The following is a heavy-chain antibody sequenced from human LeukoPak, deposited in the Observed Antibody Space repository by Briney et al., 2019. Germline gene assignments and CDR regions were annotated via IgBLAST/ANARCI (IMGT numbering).Heavy chain of an antibody. D-gene: IGHD4-17*01. V-gene: IGHV3-74*01. CDR2: IKSDGSST. Sequence: GGSLRLSCAASGFTFRSYWMHWVRLPPGKGLVWVSRIKSDGSSTSYADFVKGRFTISRGNAKNTLYLQMNSLRAEDTAVYYCARGDPTVTTTGSGGLDIWGQGTMVTVSS. CDR3: ARGDPTVTTTGSGGLDI. CDR1: GFTFRSYW. J-gene: IGHJ3*02.